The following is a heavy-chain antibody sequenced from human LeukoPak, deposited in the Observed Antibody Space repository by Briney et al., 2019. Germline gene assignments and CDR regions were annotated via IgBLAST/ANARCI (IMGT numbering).Heavy chain of an antibody. CDR3: ARTRADDY. D-gene: IGHD4/OR15-4a*01. J-gene: IGHJ4*02. CDR2: IKQDGSEK. V-gene: IGHV3-7*01. CDR1: GFTFSSYW. Sequence: GGSLRLSCSASGFTFSSYWMSWLRPAPGKGLEGLANIKQDGSEKYYVDSVKGRFTISRDNAKNSLYLQMNSLRAEDTAVYYCARTRADDYWGQGTLVTVSS.